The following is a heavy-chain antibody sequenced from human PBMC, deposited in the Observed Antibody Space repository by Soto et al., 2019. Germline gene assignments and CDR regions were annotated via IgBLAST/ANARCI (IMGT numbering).Heavy chain of an antibody. CDR2: ISGSGGST. J-gene: IGHJ4*02. D-gene: IGHD3-3*01. CDR3: AKDPYDFWSGLGGFDY. CDR1: GFTFSSYA. Sequence: HPGGSLRLSCAASGFTFSSYAMSWVRQAPGKGLEWVSAISGSGGSTYYADSVKGRFTISRDNSKNTLYLQMNSLRAEDTAVYYCAKDPYDFWSGLGGFDYWGQGTLVTVSS. V-gene: IGHV3-23*01.